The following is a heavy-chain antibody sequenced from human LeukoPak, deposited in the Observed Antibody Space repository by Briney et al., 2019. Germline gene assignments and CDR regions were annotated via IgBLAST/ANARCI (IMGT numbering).Heavy chain of an antibody. D-gene: IGHD3-22*01. V-gene: IGHV3-48*02. CDR3: ARDRVSGYYYDSSGYDY. J-gene: IGHJ4*02. Sequence: QAGGSLRLSCAASGFTFSSYSMNWVRQAPGKGLEWVSNISSSSSTIYYADSVKGRFTISRDNAKNSLYLQMNSLRDEDTAVYYCARDRVSGYYYDSSGYDYWGQGTLVTVSS. CDR1: GFTFSSYS. CDR2: ISSSSSTI.